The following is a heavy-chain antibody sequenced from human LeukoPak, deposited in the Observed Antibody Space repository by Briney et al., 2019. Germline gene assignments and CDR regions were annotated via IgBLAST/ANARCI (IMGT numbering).Heavy chain of an antibody. V-gene: IGHV3-43*02. CDR2: ISGDGGST. D-gene: IGHD3-3*01. CDR1: GFTFDDYA. J-gene: IGHJ3*02. Sequence: GGSLRLSCAASGFTFDDYAMHWVRQAPGKGLEWVSLISGDGGSTYYADSVKGRFTISRDNAKNSLYLQMNSLRAEDTAVYYCARDGTYYDFWSGSVEGAFDIWGQGTMVTVSS. CDR3: ARDGTYYDFWSGSVEGAFDI.